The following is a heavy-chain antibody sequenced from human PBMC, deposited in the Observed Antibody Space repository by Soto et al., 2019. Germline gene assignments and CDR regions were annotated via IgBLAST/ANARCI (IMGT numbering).Heavy chain of an antibody. CDR3: VSDRGYGHASVPYS. D-gene: IGHD5-18*01. CDR1: GFAFSSYG. V-gene: IGHV3-30*03. Sequence: QAQLVESGGGVAQPGRSLRLSCAASGFAFSSYGMHWVRQAPGTGLEWVAVISYDGSLQHYADSVKGRFTISRDNSKNIVLLQMSSLRAEDTAVYYCVSDRGYGHASVPYSWGQGTLVSVSS. CDR2: ISYDGSLQ. J-gene: IGHJ4*02.